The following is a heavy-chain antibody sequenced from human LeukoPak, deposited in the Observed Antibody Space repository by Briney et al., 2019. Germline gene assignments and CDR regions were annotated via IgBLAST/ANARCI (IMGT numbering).Heavy chain of an antibody. D-gene: IGHD2-15*01. V-gene: IGHV3-48*03. CDR3: ARGLVVAATPPYSYYGMDV. CDR2: ISSSGSSI. J-gene: IGHJ6*04. Sequence: GGSLRLSCAASGFTFSTYEMSWVRQAPGKGLEWLSYISSSGSSIYSADSVKGRFTISRDNAKNSLYLQMNSLRAEDTAVYYCARGLVVAATPPYSYYGMDVWGKGTTVTVSS. CDR1: GFTFSTYE.